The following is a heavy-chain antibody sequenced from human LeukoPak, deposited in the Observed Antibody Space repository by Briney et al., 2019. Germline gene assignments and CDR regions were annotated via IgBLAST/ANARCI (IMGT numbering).Heavy chain of an antibody. Sequence: PGGSLRLSCEASGFTVSSTHMVWVRQAPGKGLEWVSVTYTGGNSYYAGSVQGRFIISRDISKNTLYLQMNNLRAEDSALYYCARGGRGSAAVVAPRPFDIWGQGTMVTVSS. D-gene: IGHD3-22*01. V-gene: IGHV3-53*01. CDR1: GFTVSSTH. CDR3: ARGGRGSAAVVAPRPFDI. J-gene: IGHJ3*02. CDR2: TYTGGNS.